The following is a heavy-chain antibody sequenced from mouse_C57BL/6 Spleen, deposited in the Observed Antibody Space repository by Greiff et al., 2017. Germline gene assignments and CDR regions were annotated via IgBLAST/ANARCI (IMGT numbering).Heavy chain of an antibody. J-gene: IGHJ4*01. CDR3: ARFGGSSYIYAMDY. CDR2: IHPNSGST. D-gene: IGHD1-1*01. CDR1: GYTFTSYW. V-gene: IGHV1-64*01. Sequence: QVQLQQSGAELVKPGASVKLSCKASGYTFTSYWMHWVKQRPGQGLEWIGMIHPNSGSTNYNEKFKSKATLTVDKSSSTAYMQLSSLTSEDSAVYYCARFGGSSYIYAMDYWGQGTSVTVSS.